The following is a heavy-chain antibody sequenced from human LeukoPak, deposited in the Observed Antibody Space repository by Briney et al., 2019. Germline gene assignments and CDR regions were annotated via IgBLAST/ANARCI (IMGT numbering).Heavy chain of an antibody. D-gene: IGHD3-10*01. V-gene: IGHV1-8*03. CDR2: MNPNSGNT. J-gene: IGHJ5*02. CDR3: AIHMVRGVISWFDP. CDR1: GYTFTSYD. Sequence: GSVNVSCKASGYTFTSYDINWVRQATGQGLEWMGWMNPNSGNTGDAQKFQGRVTITRNTSISTAYMELSSLRSEDTAVYYCAIHMVRGVISWFDPWGQGTLVTVSS.